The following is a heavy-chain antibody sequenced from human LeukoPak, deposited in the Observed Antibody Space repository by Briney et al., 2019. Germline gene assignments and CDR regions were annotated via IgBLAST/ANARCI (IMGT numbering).Heavy chain of an antibody. V-gene: IGHV4-59*01. D-gene: IGHD4-23*01. CDR2: IYYSGST. CDR1: GGSIINYY. CDR3: ARATPVVHFDY. J-gene: IGHJ4*02. Sequence: PSETLSLTCTVSGGSIINYYWSWIRQPPGKGLEWIGYIYYSGSTNYNPSLKSRVTISVDTSKNQFSLNLSSVTAADTAVYYCARATPVVHFDYWGQGTLVSVSP.